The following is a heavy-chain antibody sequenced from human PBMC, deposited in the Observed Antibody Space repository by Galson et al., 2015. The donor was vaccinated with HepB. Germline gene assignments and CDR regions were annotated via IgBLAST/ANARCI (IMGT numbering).Heavy chain of an antibody. CDR2: IYYTGST. CDR3: ARGVGFGAYALGY. Sequence: LTCTVSGGSISSGGYFWNWIRQHPGKGLEWIGYIYYTGSTYYNPSLKSRVTMSLDASDNQFSLKLSSVTAADTAVYYCARGVGFGAYALGYWGQGTLVAVSS. J-gene: IGHJ4*02. CDR1: GGSISSGGYF. D-gene: IGHD4-17*01. V-gene: IGHV4-31*03.